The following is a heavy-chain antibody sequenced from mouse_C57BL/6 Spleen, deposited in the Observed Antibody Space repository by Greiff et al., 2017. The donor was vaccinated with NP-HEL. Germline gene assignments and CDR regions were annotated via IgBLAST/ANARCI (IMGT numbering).Heavy chain of an antibody. D-gene: IGHD2-3*01. CDR2: IDPETGGT. CDR1: GYTFTDYE. V-gene: IGHV1-15*01. Sequence: QVQLQQSGAELVRPGASVTLSCKASGYTFTDYEMHWVKQTPVHGLEWIGAIDPETGGTAYNQKFKGKAILTADKSSSTAYMELRSLTSEDSAVYYCTRENDGYYAFDYWGQGTTLTVSS. J-gene: IGHJ2*01. CDR3: TRENDGYYAFDY.